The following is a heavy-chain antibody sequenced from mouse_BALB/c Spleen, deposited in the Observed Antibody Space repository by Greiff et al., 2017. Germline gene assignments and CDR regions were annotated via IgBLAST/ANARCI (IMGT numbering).Heavy chain of an antibody. CDR2: INPSTGYT. V-gene: IGHV1-4*01. Sequence: QVQLQQPGAELVRPGASVKLSCKASGYSFTSYWMHWVKQRPGQGLEWIGYINPSTGYTEYNQKFKDKATLTADKSSSTAYMQLSSLTSEDSAVYYCARDFYYAMDYWGQGTSVTVSS. J-gene: IGHJ4*01. CDR3: ARDFYYAMDY. CDR1: GYSFTSYW.